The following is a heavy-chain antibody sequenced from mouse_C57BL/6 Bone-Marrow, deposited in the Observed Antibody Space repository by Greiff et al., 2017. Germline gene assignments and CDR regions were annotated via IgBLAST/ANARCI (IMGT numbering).Heavy chain of an antibody. D-gene: IGHD2-4*01. CDR2: ISSGGDYI. J-gene: IGHJ3*01. CDR1: GFTFSSYA. V-gene: IGHV5-9-1*02. Sequence: EVKLMESGEGLVKPGGSLKLSCAASGFTFSSYAMSWVRQTPEKRLEWVAYISSGGDYIYYADTVKGRFTISRDNARNALYLQMSSLKSEDTAMYYCTRGRGYDYDAAWFAYGGQGTLVTVSA. CDR3: TRGRGYDYDAAWFAY.